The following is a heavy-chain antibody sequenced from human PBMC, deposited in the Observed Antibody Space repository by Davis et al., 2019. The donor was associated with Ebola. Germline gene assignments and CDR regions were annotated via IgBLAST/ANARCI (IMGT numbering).Heavy chain of an antibody. CDR1: GFTFSSYE. CDR2: ISSSGSTI. D-gene: IGHD4-17*01. Sequence: PGGSLRLSCAASGFTFSSYEMNWVRQAPGKGLEWVSYISSSGSTIYYADSVKGRFTISRDNAKNSLYLQMNSLRAEDTAVYYCARNTVTRYYYYGMDVWGQGTTVTVSS. J-gene: IGHJ6*02. V-gene: IGHV3-48*03. CDR3: ARNTVTRYYYYGMDV.